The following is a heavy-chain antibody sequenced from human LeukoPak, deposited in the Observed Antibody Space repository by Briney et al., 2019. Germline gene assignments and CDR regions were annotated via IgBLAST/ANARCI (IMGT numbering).Heavy chain of an antibody. Sequence: SETLSLTCTVSGGSISIGGYYWTWIRQHPGKGLEWIGYIYYSGTTYYNPSLKSRLTISVDTSKNQFSLKLSSVTAADTAVYYCARGLVVVVPAAQRDPPNWFDPWGQGTLVTVSS. V-gene: IGHV4-31*03. J-gene: IGHJ5*02. D-gene: IGHD2-2*01. CDR2: IYYSGTT. CDR1: GGSISIGGYY. CDR3: ARGLVVVVPAAQRDPPNWFDP.